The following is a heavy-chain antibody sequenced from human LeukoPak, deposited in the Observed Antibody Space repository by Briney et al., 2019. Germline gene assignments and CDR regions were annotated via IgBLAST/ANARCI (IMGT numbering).Heavy chain of an antibody. CDR2: IKSDGSST. J-gene: IGHJ5*02. Sequence: GGCLRLSCAASGFTFSSYWMHWVRQAPGKGLVWVSRIKSDGSSTSYADFVKGRFTISRDNAKNTLYLQMNSLRAEDTAVYYCARNIAARWFDPWGQGTLVTVSS. V-gene: IGHV3-74*01. CDR3: ARNIAARWFDP. D-gene: IGHD6-6*01. CDR1: GFTFSSYW.